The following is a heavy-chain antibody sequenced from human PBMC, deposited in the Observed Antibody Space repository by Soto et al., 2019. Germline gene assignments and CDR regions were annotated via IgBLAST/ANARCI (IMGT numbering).Heavy chain of an antibody. V-gene: IGHV3-23*01. D-gene: IGHD1-1*01. CDR1: GFIFSSYA. J-gene: IGHJ4*02. CDR2: VSVSGGSTYST. CDR3: EKNCYFDS. Sequence: EVQLLDSGGDLVQPGGSLRLSCAASGFIFSSYAMSWVRQAPGKGLEWVASVSVSGGSTYSTYYADSVRGRLTISRDDSRNTMYLQMSSLRAEDTAIYYCEKNCYFDSWGQGTLVTVSS.